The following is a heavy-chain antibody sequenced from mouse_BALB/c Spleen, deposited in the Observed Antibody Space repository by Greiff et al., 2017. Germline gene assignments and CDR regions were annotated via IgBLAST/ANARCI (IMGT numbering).Heavy chain of an antibody. J-gene: IGHJ2*01. Sequence: EVQLQQSGAELVRSGASVKLSCTASGFNIKDYYMHWVKQRPEQGLEWIGWIDPENGDTEYAPKFQGKATITADTSSNTAYLQLSSLTSEDTAVYYCAREGEITTWNYWGQGTTLTVSS. CDR3: AREGEITTWNY. D-gene: IGHD2-4*01. CDR1: GFNIKDYY. CDR2: IDPENGDT. V-gene: IGHV14-4*02.